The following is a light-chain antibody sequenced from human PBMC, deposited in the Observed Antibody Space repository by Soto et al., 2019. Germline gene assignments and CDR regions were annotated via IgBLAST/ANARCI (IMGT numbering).Light chain of an antibody. J-gene: IGKJ4*01. CDR1: RSVSNY. CDR2: NTS. V-gene: IGKV1-39*01. Sequence: DIQMTQSPSSLSASVGDRITITCRASRSVSNYLNWYQQKPGKAPNLLIYNTSSLQSGAPSRFSGSGSGTDFTLTISSLRPEDFATYYCQQGHSVPITFGGGTKVEIK. CDR3: QQGHSVPIT.